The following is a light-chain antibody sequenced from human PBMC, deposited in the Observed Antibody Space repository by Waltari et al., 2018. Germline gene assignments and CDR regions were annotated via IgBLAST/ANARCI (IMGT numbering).Light chain of an antibody. CDR3: QQCHSTPVT. CDR2: AAS. Sequence: DIQMTQSPSSLSASVGDRVTITCRASQSISSYLNWYQQKPGKAPKLLIYAASRLQSGVPSRFSGSGSRADFTLTISSMQPEDFATYYCQQCHSTPVTFGPGTKVDIK. J-gene: IGKJ3*01. V-gene: IGKV1-39*01. CDR1: QSISSY.